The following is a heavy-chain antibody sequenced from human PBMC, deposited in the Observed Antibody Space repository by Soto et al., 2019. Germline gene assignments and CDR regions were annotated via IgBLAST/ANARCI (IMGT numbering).Heavy chain of an antibody. J-gene: IGHJ4*02. Sequence: PGGSLRFSCAVSGISFSVYGMHWVRQAPGKGLEWVAMISYDGNKSSYGDSVKGRFTISRDNFKNLLYLHMTSLRTEDTAVYYCTTGIVAKTSHFDHWGQGTLVTVSS. V-gene: IGHV3-30*03. CDR3: TTGIVAKTSHFDH. D-gene: IGHD5-12*01. CDR2: ISYDGNKS. CDR1: GISFSVYG.